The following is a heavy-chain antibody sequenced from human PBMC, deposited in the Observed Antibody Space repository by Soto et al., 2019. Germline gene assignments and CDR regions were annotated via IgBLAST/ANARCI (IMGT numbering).Heavy chain of an antibody. CDR2: ISDDGGNR. V-gene: IGHV3-30*03. CDR1: GFTFSDYP. J-gene: IGHJ5*02. D-gene: IGHD3-16*01. CDR3: ATGKLGSYDWFDP. Sequence: GGSLRLSCGASGFTFSDYPMHWVRQAPGKGLEWVAVISDDGGNRYFADSVKVRFSVYRDNSKNTVFLQMSSLRAEDTAVYYCATGKLGSYDWFDPWGQGTLVTVSS.